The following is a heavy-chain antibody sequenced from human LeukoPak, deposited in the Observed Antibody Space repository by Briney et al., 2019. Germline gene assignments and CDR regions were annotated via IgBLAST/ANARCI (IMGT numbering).Heavy chain of an antibody. V-gene: IGHV3-9*03. J-gene: IGHJ3*02. CDR1: GFTFDDYA. CDR3: AKGDGENYGDTNDAFDI. CDR2: ISWNSGSI. D-gene: IGHD4-17*01. Sequence: GRSLRLSCAASGFTFDDYAMHWVRQAPGKGLEWVSGISWNSGSIGYADSVKGRFTISRDNAKNSLYLQMNSLRAGDMALYYCAKGDGENYGDTNDAFDIWGQGTMVTVSS.